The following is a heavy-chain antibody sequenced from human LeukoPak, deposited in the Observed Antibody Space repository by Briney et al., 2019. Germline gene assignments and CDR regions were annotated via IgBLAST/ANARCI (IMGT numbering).Heavy chain of an antibody. CDR1: GGSISSYY. V-gene: IGHV4-59*01. J-gene: IGHJ3*02. Sequence: SETLSLTCTVSGGSISSYYWSWIRQPPGKGLEWIGCIYYSGSTNYNPSLKSRVTISVDTSKNQFSLKLSSVTAADTAVYYCAGTRNYYDSSGYPTDAFDIWGQGTMVTVSS. D-gene: IGHD3-22*01. CDR2: IYYSGST. CDR3: AGTRNYYDSSGYPTDAFDI.